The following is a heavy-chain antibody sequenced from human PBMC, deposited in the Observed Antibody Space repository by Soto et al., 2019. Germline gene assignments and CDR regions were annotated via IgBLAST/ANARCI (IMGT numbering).Heavy chain of an antibody. J-gene: IGHJ4*02. V-gene: IGHV3-21*01. CDR3: ARYCSRTSCSIDY. CDR1: GFTFSSYS. CDR2: ISSSSSYI. D-gene: IGHD2-2*01. Sequence: EVQLVESGGGLVNPGGSLRLACAAAGFTFSSYSMNWVRQAPGKGLEWVSSISSSSSYIYYADSVKGRFTISRDNAKNSLYLQMNSLRAEDTAVYYCARYCSRTSCSIDYWGQGTLVTVSS.